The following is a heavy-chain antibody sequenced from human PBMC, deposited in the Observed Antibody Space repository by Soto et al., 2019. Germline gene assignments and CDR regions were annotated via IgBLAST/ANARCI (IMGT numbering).Heavy chain of an antibody. V-gene: IGHV1-3*01. CDR3: ARTLSGTYSLDY. Sequence: ASVKVSCKTSGYTFTNYAIHWVRQAPGQRLEWMGWIHCGNGDTKYSQNFQDRVTITRDTSASTAYMELTGLRSEDTAVIYCARTLSGTYSLDYWGLG. CDR2: IHCGNGDT. J-gene: IGHJ4*02. D-gene: IGHD1-26*01. CDR1: GYTFTNYA.